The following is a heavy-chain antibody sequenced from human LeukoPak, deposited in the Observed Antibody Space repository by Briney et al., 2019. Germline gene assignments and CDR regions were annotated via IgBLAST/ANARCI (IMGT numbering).Heavy chain of an antibody. D-gene: IGHD6-19*01. Sequence: GGSLRLSCAASGFTFSSYWMSWVRQAPGKGLERVSFISSRSTNIFYADSVKGRFTISRDNAKNSLYLQMNSLGAEDTAVYYCARDAQWLVPEGYFYYMDVWGKGTTVTVSS. CDR2: ISSRSTNI. CDR1: GFTFSSYW. J-gene: IGHJ6*03. V-gene: IGHV3-21*01. CDR3: ARDAQWLVPEGYFYYMDV.